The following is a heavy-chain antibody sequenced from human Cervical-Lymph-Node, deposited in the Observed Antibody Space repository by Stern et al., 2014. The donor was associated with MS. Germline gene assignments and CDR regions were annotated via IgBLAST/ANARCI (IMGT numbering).Heavy chain of an antibody. CDR2: ISYDGGNK. CDR3: ARDLGRTRRGGPRYYYYGMDV. CDR1: GFMFDLYA. J-gene: IGHJ6*02. Sequence: VQLVESGGGVVQPGRSLRLSCAASGFMFDLYAMHWVRQAPGKGLEWVAVISYDGGNKYYTDSVEGRFTISRDNDKNTLYLQMNSLRPEDTALYYCARDLGRTRRGGPRYYYYGMDVWGQGTAVTVSS. D-gene: IGHD1-7*01. V-gene: IGHV3-30*10.